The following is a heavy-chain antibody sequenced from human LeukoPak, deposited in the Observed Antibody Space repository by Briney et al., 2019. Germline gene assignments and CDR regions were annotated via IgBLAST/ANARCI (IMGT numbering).Heavy chain of an antibody. CDR2: ISSSSSYI. J-gene: IGHJ4*02. D-gene: IGHD5-18*01. CDR3: ARWDDTYSYGSFSDFDY. CDR1: GFTFSSYS. V-gene: IGHV3-21*01. Sequence: GGALRLSCAASGFTFSSYSMNWVRQAPGKGLEWVSSISSSSSYIYYADSVKGRFTISRDNAKNSLYLQMNSLRAEDTAVYHCARWDDTYSYGSFSDFDYWGQGTLVTVSS.